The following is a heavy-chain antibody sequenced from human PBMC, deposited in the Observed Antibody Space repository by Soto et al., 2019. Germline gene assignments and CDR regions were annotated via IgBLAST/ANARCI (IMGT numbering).Heavy chain of an antibody. CDR1: GCSISSGYYY. J-gene: IGHJ4*02. CDR3: ARLRWGELSLYSFDY. D-gene: IGHD3-16*02. V-gene: IGHV4-30-4*01. Sequence: PAETLYLTCTVSGCSISSGYYYWSWIRQPPGKGLEWIGYIYYSGSTYYDPSLKSRVTISLDTSKNQFSLKLSSVTAADTAVYYCARLRWGELSLYSFDYGGQGTLVTVPS. CDR2: IYYSGST.